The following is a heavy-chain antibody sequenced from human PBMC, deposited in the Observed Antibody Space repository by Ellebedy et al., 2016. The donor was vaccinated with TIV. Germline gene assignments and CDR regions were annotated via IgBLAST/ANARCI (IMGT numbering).Heavy chain of an antibody. J-gene: IGHJ4*02. V-gene: IGHV4-59*12. CDR2: IYYSGTS. CDR3: ARGPDYYSSSWYVDY. CDR1: GGSISSYY. D-gene: IGHD6-13*01. Sequence: MPSETLSLTCTVSGGSISSYYWSWIRQPPGKGLEWIGYIYYSGTSNYNPSLRSRVTMSADTSKNQFSLKLSSVTAADTAVYYCARGPDYYSSSWYVDYWGQGTLVTVSS.